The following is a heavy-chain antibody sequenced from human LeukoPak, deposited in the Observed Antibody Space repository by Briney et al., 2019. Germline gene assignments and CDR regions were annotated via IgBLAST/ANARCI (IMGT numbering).Heavy chain of an antibody. V-gene: IGHV4-61*02. CDR1: GGSISSGSYY. CDR3: AREEGDIVVVPAAKVKLGSMDV. J-gene: IGHJ6*04. D-gene: IGHD2-2*01. Sequence: PSETLSLTCTVAGGSISSGSYYWSWIRQPAGKGLEWIARIYTSRSTHYNPSLKSRVTISVDTSKNQFSLKLSSVTAADTAVYNCAREEGDIVVVPAAKVKLGSMDVWGKGTTVTVSS. CDR2: IYTSRST.